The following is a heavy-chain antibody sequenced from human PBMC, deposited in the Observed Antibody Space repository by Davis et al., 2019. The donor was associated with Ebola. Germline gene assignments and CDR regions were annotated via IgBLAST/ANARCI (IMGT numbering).Heavy chain of an antibody. CDR3: ARVAVIHGWFDP. J-gene: IGHJ5*02. D-gene: IGHD2-21*01. CDR2: ISSSSSYI. CDR1: GFTSSSHS. V-gene: IGHV3-21*01. Sequence: GGSLRLSCAASGFTSSSHSMNWVRQAPGKGLEWVSSISSSSSYIYYADSVKGRFTISRDNAKNSLYLQMNSLRAEDTAVYYCARVAVIHGWFDPWGQGTLVTVSS.